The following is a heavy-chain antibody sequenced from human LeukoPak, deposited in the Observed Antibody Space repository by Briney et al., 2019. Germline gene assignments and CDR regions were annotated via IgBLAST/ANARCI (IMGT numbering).Heavy chain of an antibody. Sequence: GASVKVSCKASGYTLTSYGISWVRQAPGQGLEWMGWISAYNGNTRYAQKLQGRVTMTTESSTRTAYMELRSLSSYDTAVYYWARGPIIDIVVIPAVADYYHMDVWGKGTTVTVSS. V-gene: IGHV1-18*01. J-gene: IGHJ6*03. CDR2: ISAYNGNT. D-gene: IGHD2-2*01. CDR3: ARGPIIDIVVIPAVADYYHMDV. CDR1: GYTLTSYG.